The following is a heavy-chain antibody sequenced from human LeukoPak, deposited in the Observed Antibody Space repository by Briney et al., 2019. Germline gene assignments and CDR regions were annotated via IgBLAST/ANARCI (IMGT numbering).Heavy chain of an antibody. J-gene: IGHJ4*02. D-gene: IGHD6-13*01. V-gene: IGHV3-7*01. CDR2: IKQDGSEK. CDR1: GFMFSNYW. CDR3: AKSGTRSSWSPRVKTYLDY. Sequence: PGGSLRLSCAASGFMFSNYWMSWVRQAPGEGLECVAHIKQDGSEKYYVDSVKGRFTISRDNSKNTLYLQMNSLRAEDTAVYYCAKSGTRSSWSPRVKTYLDYWGQGTLVTVSS.